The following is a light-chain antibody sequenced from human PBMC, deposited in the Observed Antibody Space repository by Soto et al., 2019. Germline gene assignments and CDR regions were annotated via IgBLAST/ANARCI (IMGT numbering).Light chain of an antibody. J-gene: IGLJ1*01. V-gene: IGLV2-14*01. CDR2: DVS. Sequence: QSALTQPASVSGSPGQSITISCTGTSSDVGGYNYVSWYQQHPGQAPKLMIYDVSNRPSGVSNRFSGSKSGNTASLTISGLQAEDEADYYCCSYTGSSTYVFGTGTKLTVL. CDR3: CSYTGSSTYV. CDR1: SSDVGGYNY.